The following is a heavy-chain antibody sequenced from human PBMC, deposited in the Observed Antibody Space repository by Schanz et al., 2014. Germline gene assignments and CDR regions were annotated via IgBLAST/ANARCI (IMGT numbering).Heavy chain of an antibody. J-gene: IGHJ4*02. D-gene: IGHD2-2*01. CDR2: ISGSGVTI. CDR3: AKVAPAATYLDS. CDR1: GFTFSASA. V-gene: IGHV3-23*04. Sequence: EVKLVESGGGLVQPGGSLRLSCAASGFTFSASAMHWVRQAPGKGLEWVSVISGSGVTIYYADSVKGRFTISRDNSKNTLYLQMNSLSAEYTAVYYCAKVAPAATYLDSWGLGTLVTVSS.